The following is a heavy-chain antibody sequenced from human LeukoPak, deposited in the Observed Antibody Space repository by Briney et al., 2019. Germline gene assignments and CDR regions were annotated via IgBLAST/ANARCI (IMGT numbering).Heavy chain of an antibody. J-gene: IGHJ6*02. Sequence: GASVEVSCKASGYTFTGYYMHWVRQAPGQGLEWMGWINPNSGGTNYAQKFQGRVTMTRDTSISTAYMELSRLRSDDTAVYYCARDRDIGYCSSGSCYNYGMDVWGQGTTVTVSS. D-gene: IGHD2-15*01. V-gene: IGHV1-2*02. CDR1: GYTFTGYY. CDR2: INPNSGGT. CDR3: ARDRDIGYCSSGSCYNYGMDV.